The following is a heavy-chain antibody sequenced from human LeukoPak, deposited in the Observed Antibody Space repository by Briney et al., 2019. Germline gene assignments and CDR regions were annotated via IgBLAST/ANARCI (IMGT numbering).Heavy chain of an antibody. V-gene: IGHV3-23*01. CDR1: GFTFSSYA. J-gene: IGHJ4*02. CDR2: ISGSRGTT. D-gene: IGHD6-19*01. Sequence: AGGSLRLSCAASGFTFSSYAMSWARQAPGKGQEWVSGISGSRGTTYYADSVKGRLTISRDNSKNTLYLQMNSLRADDTAVYYCAKERTGGWPFDYWGQGTLVTVSS. CDR3: AKERTGGWPFDY.